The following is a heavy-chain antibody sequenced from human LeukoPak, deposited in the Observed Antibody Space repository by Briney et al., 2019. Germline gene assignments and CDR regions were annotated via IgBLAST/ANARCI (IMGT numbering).Heavy chain of an antibody. CDR2: IEEGGSEK. CDR3: ATEEIPGSDWYWGAFDS. V-gene: IGHV3-7*01. Sequence: PGGSLRLSCAASGFTFSSYWMSWVRQAPGKGLEWVAHIEEGGSEKYYVDSVKGRFTILRDNAKNSLFLQMNSLRVEDSAVYFCATEEIPGSDWYWGAFDSWGQGALVTVSS. J-gene: IGHJ4*02. CDR1: GFTFSSYW. D-gene: IGHD6-19*01.